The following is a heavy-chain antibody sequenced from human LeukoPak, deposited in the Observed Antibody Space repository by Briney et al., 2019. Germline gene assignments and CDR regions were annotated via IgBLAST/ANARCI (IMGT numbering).Heavy chain of an antibody. CDR3: AQARFSGYYFDY. CDR2: IYHSGST. V-gene: IGHV4-4*02. Sequence: SETLSLTCTVSGGSISSSFWWSWVRQPPGKGLEWIGEIYHSGSTNYNPSLKSRVTISVDKSKDQFSLKLNSVTAADTAVYYCAQARFSGYYFDYWGQGTLVTISS. CDR1: GGSISSSFW. D-gene: IGHD3-10*01. J-gene: IGHJ4*02.